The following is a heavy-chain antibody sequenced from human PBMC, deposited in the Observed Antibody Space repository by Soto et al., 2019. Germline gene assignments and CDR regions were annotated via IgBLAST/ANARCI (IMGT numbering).Heavy chain of an antibody. CDR3: ARDHGPIPWYDYVWGSYRHASYYYYGMDV. V-gene: IGHV3-11*01. D-gene: IGHD3-16*02. J-gene: IGHJ6*02. Sequence: GGSLRLSCSASGFTFSDYYMSWIRQAPGKGLEWVSYISSSGSTIYYADSVKGRFTISRDNAKNSLYLQMNSLRAEDTAVYYCARDHGPIPWYDYVWGSYRHASYYYYGMDVWGQGATVTVSS. CDR1: GFTFSDYY. CDR2: ISSSGSTI.